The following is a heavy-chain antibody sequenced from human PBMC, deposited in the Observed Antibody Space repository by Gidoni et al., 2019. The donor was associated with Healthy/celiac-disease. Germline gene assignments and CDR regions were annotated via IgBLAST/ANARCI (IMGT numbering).Heavy chain of an antibody. CDR3: AKGGMITFGGVIAFDY. V-gene: IGHV3-23*01. CDR2: ISGSGGST. D-gene: IGHD3-16*02. J-gene: IGHJ4*02. Sequence: EVQLLESGGGLVQPGGSLRLSCAASGFTFSSYAMSWVRQAPGKGLEWVSAISGSGGSTYYADSVKGRFTISRDNSKNTLYLQMNSLRAEDTAVYYCAKGGMITFGGVIAFDYWGQGTLVTVSS. CDR1: GFTFSSYA.